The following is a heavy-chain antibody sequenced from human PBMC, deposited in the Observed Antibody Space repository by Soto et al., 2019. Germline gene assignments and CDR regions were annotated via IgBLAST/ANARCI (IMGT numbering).Heavy chain of an antibody. CDR3: AKGQGTTITTFDY. CDR2: IYSGGYT. J-gene: IGHJ4*02. V-gene: IGHV3-53*01. CDR1: GFTVSSNY. D-gene: IGHD4-4*01. Sequence: EVQLVESGGGLIQPGGSLRLSCAASGFTVSSNYMSWVRQAPGKGLEWVSFIYSGGYTYYAASAKGRFTISRHNSKNTQFLQMKSQRAEDTAEYYCAKGQGTTITTFDYWGKGTLVTVSS.